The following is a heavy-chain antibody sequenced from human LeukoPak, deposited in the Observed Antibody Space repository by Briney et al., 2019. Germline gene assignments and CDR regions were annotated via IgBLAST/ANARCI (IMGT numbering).Heavy chain of an antibody. CDR1: GGSISSGDYY. D-gene: IGHD2-15*01. J-gene: IGHJ4*02. CDR3: ARSQLPLSGFDY. CDR2: IYYSGST. V-gene: IGHV4-30-4*01. Sequence: PSETLSLTCTVSGGSISSGDYYWSWIRQPPGKGLEWIGYIYYSGSTHYNPSLKSRVTISVDTSKNQFSLKLSSVTAADTAVYYCARSQLPLSGFDYWGQGTLVTVSS.